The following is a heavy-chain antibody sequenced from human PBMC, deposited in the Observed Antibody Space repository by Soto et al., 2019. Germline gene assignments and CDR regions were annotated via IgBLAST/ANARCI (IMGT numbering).Heavy chain of an antibody. CDR3: ARRVAAAAHYWYFDL. Sequence: EVQLVQSGAEVKKPGESLKISCKGSGYSFTSYWIGWVRQMPGKGLEWMGIIYPGDSDTRYSPSFQGQVTISADKSISTAYLQWSSLKASDTAMYYCARRVAAAAHYWYFDLWGRGTLVTVSS. V-gene: IGHV5-51*03. CDR1: GYSFTSYW. J-gene: IGHJ2*01. CDR2: IYPGDSDT. D-gene: IGHD6-13*01.